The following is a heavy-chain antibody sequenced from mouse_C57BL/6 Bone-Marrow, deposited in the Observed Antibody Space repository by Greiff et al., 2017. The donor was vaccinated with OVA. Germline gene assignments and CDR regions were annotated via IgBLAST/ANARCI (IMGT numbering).Heavy chain of an antibody. J-gene: IGHJ3*01. Sequence: VQLQQSGAELARPGASVKLSCKASGYTFTSYGISWVKQRTGQGLEWIGEIYPRSGITYYNEKFKGKATLTADKSSSTAYMELRSLTSEDSAVYFCARLLYYGSSLAYWGQGTLVTVSA. CDR1: GYTFTSYG. CDR3: ARLLYYGSSLAY. D-gene: IGHD1-1*01. CDR2: IYPRSGIT. V-gene: IGHV1-81*01.